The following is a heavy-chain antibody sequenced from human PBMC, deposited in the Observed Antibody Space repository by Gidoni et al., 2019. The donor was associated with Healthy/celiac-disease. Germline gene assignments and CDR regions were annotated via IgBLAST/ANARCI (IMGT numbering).Heavy chain of an antibody. V-gene: IGHV3-23*01. CDR2: ISGSGGST. CDR1: GFTFSSYA. CDR3: AKGVSGSSWSRVRAEYFQH. Sequence: EVQLLESGGGLVQPGGSLRFSCPASGFTFSSYAMSWVRQAPGKGLEWVSAISGSGGSTYYADSVKGRFTISRDNSKNTLYLQMDSLRAEDTAVYYCAKGVSGSSWSRVRAEYFQHWGQGTLVTVSS. D-gene: IGHD6-13*01. J-gene: IGHJ1*01.